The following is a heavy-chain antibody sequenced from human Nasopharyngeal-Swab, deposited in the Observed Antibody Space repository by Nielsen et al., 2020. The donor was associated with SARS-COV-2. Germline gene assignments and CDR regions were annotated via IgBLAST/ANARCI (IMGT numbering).Heavy chain of an antibody. Sequence: GESLKISCAVSGFTFRNFWMHWVRQAPGKGLVWVSRVNADGSRTDYADSVKGRFAISRDNAGNTLSLPMNRLRVEDTAIYYCVKDMGCAYDDWGQGTLVTVSS. J-gene: IGHJ4*02. CDR2: VNADGSRT. CDR1: GFTFRNFW. V-gene: IGHV3-74*01. CDR3: VKDMGCAYDD. D-gene: IGHD1-26*01.